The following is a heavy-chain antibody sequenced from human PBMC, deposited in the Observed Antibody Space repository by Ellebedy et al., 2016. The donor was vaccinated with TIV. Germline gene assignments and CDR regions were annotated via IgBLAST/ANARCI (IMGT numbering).Heavy chain of an antibody. CDR3: ARHFAHSRFDP. D-gene: IGHD2-15*01. Sequence: MPSETLSLTCTVAGGSISSSDYYWGWIRQPPGKGLEWIGSIYYSGSPYYSPSLKSRVPISVDTSKNQFSLKRSSVTAADTAVYYCARHFAHSRFDPWGQGTLVTVSS. V-gene: IGHV4-39*01. J-gene: IGHJ5*02. CDR1: GGSISSSDYY. CDR2: IYYSGSP.